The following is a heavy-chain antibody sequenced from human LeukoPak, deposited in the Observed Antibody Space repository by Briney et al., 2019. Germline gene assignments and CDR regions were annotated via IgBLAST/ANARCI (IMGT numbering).Heavy chain of an antibody. Sequence: SETLSLTCAVYGGSFSGYYWSWIRQPPGKGLEWIGEINHSGSTNYNPSLKSRVTISVDTSKNQFSLKLSSVTAADTAVYYCARGLSVSAGATENWFDPWGQGTLVTVSS. V-gene: IGHV4-34*01. CDR2: INHSGST. J-gene: IGHJ5*02. D-gene: IGHD1-26*01. CDR3: ARGLSVSAGATENWFDP. CDR1: GGSFSGYY.